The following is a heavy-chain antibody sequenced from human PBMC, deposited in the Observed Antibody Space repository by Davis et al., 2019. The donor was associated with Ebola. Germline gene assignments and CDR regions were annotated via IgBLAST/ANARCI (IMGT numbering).Heavy chain of an antibody. CDR2: MNPNSGNT. CDR3: ARGPKYYYDSSGYFPPPFDY. J-gene: IGHJ4*02. D-gene: IGHD3-22*01. CDR1: GYTFTSYD. V-gene: IGHV1-8*01. Sequence: ASVKVSCKASGYTFTSYDINWVRQATGQGLEWMGWMNPNSGNTGYAQKFQGRVTMTTDTSTSTAYMELRSLRSDDTAVYYCARGPKYYYDSSGYFPPPFDYWGQGTLVTVSS.